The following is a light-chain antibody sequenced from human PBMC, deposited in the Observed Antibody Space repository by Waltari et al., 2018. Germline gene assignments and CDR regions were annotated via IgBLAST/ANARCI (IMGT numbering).Light chain of an antibody. V-gene: IGLV2-23*02. Sequence: QSALTQPASVSGSPGQSLTISCTGARTDVGDYNYVSWYQQIPGQAPKVIIYDVTKRPSGVSNRFSGSKSGNSASLSISGLQAEDEAHYYCCSYAGRSTWVFGGGTKVTVL. CDR3: CSYAGRSTWV. CDR2: DVT. CDR1: RTDVGDYNY. J-gene: IGLJ2*01.